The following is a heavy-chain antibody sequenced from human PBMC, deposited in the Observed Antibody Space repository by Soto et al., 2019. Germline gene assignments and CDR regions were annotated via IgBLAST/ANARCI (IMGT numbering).Heavy chain of an antibody. CDR2: IVVGSGNT. D-gene: IGHD6-6*01. J-gene: IGHJ5*02. V-gene: IGHV1-58*01. CDR3: AWGPYSSSPIRFDP. Sequence: VSFKASGFTFTSSAVQWVRQARGQRLEWIGWIVVGSGNTNYAQKFQERVTITRDMSTSTAYMELSSLRSEDTAVYYCAWGPYSSSPIRFDPWGQGTLVTVSS. CDR1: GFTFTSSA.